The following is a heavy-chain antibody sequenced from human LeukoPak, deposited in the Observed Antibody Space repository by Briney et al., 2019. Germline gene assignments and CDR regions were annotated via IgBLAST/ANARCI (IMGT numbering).Heavy chain of an antibody. D-gene: IGHD3-16*02. Sequence: PSETLALTCTVSGNSISNYCWSWIRQPPGKGLEWIGYIYDSGSTNYNPSLKSRVTMSVDTSKHQFSLKLSSVTAADTAVYYCAREDRLSHHTIFDSWGEGTLVSFSS. CDR3: AREDRLSHHTIFDS. CDR1: GNSISNYC. V-gene: IGHV4-59*01. J-gene: IGHJ4*02. CDR2: IYDSGST.